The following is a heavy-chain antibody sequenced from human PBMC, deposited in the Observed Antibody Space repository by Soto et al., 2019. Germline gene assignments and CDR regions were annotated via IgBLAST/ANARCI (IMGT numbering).Heavy chain of an antibody. J-gene: IGHJ3*01. D-gene: IGHD1-26*01. CDR1: GFTFSDHH. CDR2: TSGSSTNT. CDR3: AREIFTGSGAAFDV. V-gene: IGHV3-11*06. Sequence: PGGSLRLSCVASGFTFSDHHMTWIRQAPGKGLEWVTHTSGSSTNTNYAASVKGRFTISRDNAKSSVYLQMNSLRAEDTAVYYCAREIFTGSGAAFDVWGPGTRVTVSS.